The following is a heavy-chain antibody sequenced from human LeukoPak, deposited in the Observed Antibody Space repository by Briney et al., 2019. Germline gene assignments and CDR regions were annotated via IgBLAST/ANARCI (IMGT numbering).Heavy chain of an antibody. CDR3: ARIVGATQRWFDP. V-gene: IGHV3-66*01. J-gene: IGHJ5*02. D-gene: IGHD1-26*01. Sequence: GGSLRLSCAASGFTVSSNYMSWVRQAPGKGLEWVSVIYSGGSTYYADSVKGRFTISRDNSKNTLYLQMNSLRAGDTAVYYCARIVGATQRWFDPWGQGTLVTVSS. CDR2: IYSGGST. CDR1: GFTVSSNY.